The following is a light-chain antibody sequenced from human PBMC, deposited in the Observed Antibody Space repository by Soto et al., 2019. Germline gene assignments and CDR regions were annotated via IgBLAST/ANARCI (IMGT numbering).Light chain of an antibody. Sequence: DIVLTQTPLSSPVTLGQPASISCRSSQSLVYSDGNTYLSWLQQRPGQPPRLLIYQVSNRFSGVRDRFSGSGAGTDFTLKISRVEAEDVEVYYCVQFSHFPRTFGQGTKVEIK. CDR2: QVS. CDR3: VQFSHFPRT. J-gene: IGKJ1*01. CDR1: QSLVYSDGNTY. V-gene: IGKV2-24*01.